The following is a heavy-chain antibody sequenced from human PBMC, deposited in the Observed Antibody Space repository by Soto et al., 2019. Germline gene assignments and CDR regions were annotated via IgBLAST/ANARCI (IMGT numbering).Heavy chain of an antibody. CDR1: GFPFNSYY. J-gene: IGHJ6*02. D-gene: IGHD1-1*01. Sequence: GGSPSLSCTVSGFPFNSYYITWVRPPSVKGLEWVASIKEDGNEKYYVDSVQGRFTISRDNAQNSVSLQMNSLRAEDTAVYYCTRGAGGWNYYYAMDVWGPGDTVTGSS. CDR2: IKEDGNEK. V-gene: IGHV3-7*03. CDR3: TRGAGGWNYYYAMDV.